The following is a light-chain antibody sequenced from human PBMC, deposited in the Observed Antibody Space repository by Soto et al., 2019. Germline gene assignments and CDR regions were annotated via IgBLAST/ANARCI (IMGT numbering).Light chain of an antibody. Sequence: QSALTQPASVSLSLGQSITISCTGTSSDVGGYNYVSWYQQHPGKAPKLMIYEVSNRPSGVSNRFSGSKSGNTASLTISGLQAEDEADYYCSSYTSSSTLVIFGTGTKVTVL. J-gene: IGLJ1*01. V-gene: IGLV2-14*01. CDR3: SSYTSSSTLVI. CDR1: SSDVGGYNY. CDR2: EVS.